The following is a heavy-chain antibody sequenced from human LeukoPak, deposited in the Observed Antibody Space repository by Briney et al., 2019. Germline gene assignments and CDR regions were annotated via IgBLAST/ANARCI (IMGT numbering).Heavy chain of an antibody. CDR1: GIIFSSYG. Sequence: GGSLRLSCAASGIIFSSYGMHWVRQAPGKGLEWVAVISYDGSNKYYADSVKGRFTISRDNSKNTLYLQMNSLRAEDTAVYYCARDGDYYDSSGYYYVDYWGQGTLVTVSS. CDR3: ARDGDYYDSSGYYYVDY. J-gene: IGHJ4*02. V-gene: IGHV3-30*19. CDR2: ISYDGSNK. D-gene: IGHD3-22*01.